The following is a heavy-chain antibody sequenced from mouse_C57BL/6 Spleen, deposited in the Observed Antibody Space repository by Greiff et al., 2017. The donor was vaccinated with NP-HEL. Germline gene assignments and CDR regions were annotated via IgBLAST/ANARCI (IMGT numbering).Heavy chain of an antibody. J-gene: IGHJ4*01. V-gene: IGHV7-3*01. Sequence: EVMLVESGGGLVQPGGSLSLSCAASGFTFTDYYMSWVRQPPGKALEWLGFIRNKANGYTTEYSASVKGRFTISRDNSQSILYLQMNALRAEDSAAYYWARSTMVTYYAMDYWGQGTSVTVSS. CDR1: GFTFTDYY. D-gene: IGHD2-2*01. CDR2: IRNKANGYTT. CDR3: ARSTMVTYYAMDY.